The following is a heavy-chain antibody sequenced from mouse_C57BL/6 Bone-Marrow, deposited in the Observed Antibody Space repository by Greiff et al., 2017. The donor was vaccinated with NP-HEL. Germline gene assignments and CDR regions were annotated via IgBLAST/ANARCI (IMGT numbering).Heavy chain of an antibody. J-gene: IGHJ1*03. CDR2: INPNNGGT. CDR1: GYTFTDYN. CDR3: ARGFSTTGSRGYFDV. V-gene: IGHV1-18*01. D-gene: IGHD1-1*01. Sequence: EVQLQQSGPELVKPGASVKIPCKASGYTFTDYNMDWVKQSHGKSLEWIGDINPNNGGTIYNQKFKGKATLTVDKSSSTAYMELRSLTSEDTAVYYCARGFSTTGSRGYFDVWGTGTTVTVSS.